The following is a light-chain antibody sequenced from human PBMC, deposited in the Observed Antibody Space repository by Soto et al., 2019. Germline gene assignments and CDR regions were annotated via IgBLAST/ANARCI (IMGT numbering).Light chain of an antibody. J-gene: IGKJ2*01. Sequence: EIVLTQSPGTLSLSPGERATLSCRASRSVDSNYLAWYQQKPDQAPRLLIYGAASRAAAVPDRFTGSGSGTDFTLTISRLEPEDFAVYYCQQYSSSSLLTFGQGTKLEIK. CDR2: GAA. CDR1: RSVDSNY. V-gene: IGKV3-20*01. CDR3: QQYSSSSLLT.